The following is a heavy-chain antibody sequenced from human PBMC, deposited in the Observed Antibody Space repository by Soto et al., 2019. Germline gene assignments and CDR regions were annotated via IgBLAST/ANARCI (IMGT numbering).Heavy chain of an antibody. CDR3: ARVGLRYCSGGSLQGCMPPGGYWFDP. CDR2: IIPIFCTA. CDR1: GGTFSSYA. V-gene: IGHV1-69*01. D-gene: IGHD2-15*01. J-gene: IGHJ5*02. Sequence: QVQLVQSGAEVKKPGSSVKVSCKASGGTFSSYAISWVRQAPGQGREWMGGIIPIFCTANYAQKFQGRVTITADESTSTAYMELSSLRSEDTAVYYCARVGLRYCSGGSLQGCMPPGGYWFDPWGQGTLVTVSS.